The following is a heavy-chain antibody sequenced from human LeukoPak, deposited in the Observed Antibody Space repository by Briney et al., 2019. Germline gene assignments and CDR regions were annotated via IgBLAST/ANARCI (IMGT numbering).Heavy chain of an antibody. CDR3: ARHGSGSYLLTFDY. CDR1: GFTFSSYW. V-gene: IGHV3-7*01. D-gene: IGHD3-10*01. CDR2: IKQDGSEK. Sequence: PGGSLRLSCAASGFTFSSYWMSWVRQAPGKGLEWVANIKQDGSEKYYVDSVKGRFTISRDNAKNSLYLQMNSLRAEDTAVYYSARHGSGSYLLTFDYWGQGTLVTVSS. J-gene: IGHJ4*02.